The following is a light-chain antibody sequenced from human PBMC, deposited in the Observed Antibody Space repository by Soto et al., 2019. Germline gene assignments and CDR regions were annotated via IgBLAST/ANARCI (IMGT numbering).Light chain of an antibody. CDR3: SSYAGGNPSDV. CDR1: SSDVGGYDY. V-gene: IGLV2-8*01. CDR2: EVT. Sequence: QSVLTQPPSASGSPGQSVNISSTGTSSDVGGYDYVSRYQQHPGKAANLMIYEVTIRSSGVSDRFSCSKSSHTASLTVSGPQAEDEADYYCSSYAGGNPSDVFGTGSKVTV. J-gene: IGLJ1*01.